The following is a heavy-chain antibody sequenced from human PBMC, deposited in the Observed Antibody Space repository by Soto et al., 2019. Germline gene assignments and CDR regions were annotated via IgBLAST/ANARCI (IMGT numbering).Heavy chain of an antibody. V-gene: IGHV1-18*01. Sequence: ASVKVSCKASGYTFTNYAISWVRQAPGQGLEWMGWISTYDGHTNCAQKFQGRVTVTTDTSTTTAYMELRSLTSDDTAVYFCARDLSGTYYYWGQGTLVTVSS. CDR3: ARDLSGTYYY. J-gene: IGHJ4*02. CDR1: GYTFTNYA. D-gene: IGHD1-1*01. CDR2: ISTYDGHT.